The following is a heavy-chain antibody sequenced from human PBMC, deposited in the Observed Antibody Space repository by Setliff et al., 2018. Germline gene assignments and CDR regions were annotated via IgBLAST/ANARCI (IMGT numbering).Heavy chain of an antibody. V-gene: IGHV3-64*02. CDR1: GFTFSSYA. D-gene: IGHD3-22*01. CDR3: ARGHSSGYPYY. J-gene: IGHJ4*02. Sequence: PGGSLRLSCAASGFTFSSYAMHWVRQAPGKGLEYVSAISSNGGSTYYADSVKGRFTISRDNSKNTLYLQMGSLRAEDMAVYYCARGHSSGYPYYWGQGTLVTVSS. CDR2: ISSNGGST.